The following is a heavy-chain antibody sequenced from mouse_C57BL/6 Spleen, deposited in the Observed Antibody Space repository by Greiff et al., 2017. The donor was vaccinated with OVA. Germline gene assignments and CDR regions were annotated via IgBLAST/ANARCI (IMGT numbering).Heavy chain of an antibody. CDR2: IYPRSGNT. Sequence: VKLKQSGAELARPGASVKLSCKASGYTFTSYGISWVKQRTGQGLEWIGEIYPRSGNTYYNEKFKGKATLTADKSSSTAYMELRSLTSEDSAVYFCARGVTTVVGRGYFDVWGTGTTVTVSS. V-gene: IGHV1-81*01. D-gene: IGHD1-1*01. CDR3: ARGVTTVVGRGYFDV. J-gene: IGHJ1*03. CDR1: GYTFTSYG.